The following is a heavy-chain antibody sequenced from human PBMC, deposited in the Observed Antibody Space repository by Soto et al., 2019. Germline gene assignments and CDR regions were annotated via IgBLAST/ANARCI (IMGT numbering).Heavy chain of an antibody. J-gene: IGHJ4*02. D-gene: IGHD1-26*01. Sequence: PSETLSLTCTVSGASITSGSYSWSWIRQAPGKGLEWIGNIHVTGYTAFSPSLKRRVTMSVDTSKNQFSLNVDSVTAADTAVYFCARGGALRPNGHVPLAFWRQRTLVTVSS. V-gene: IGHV4-30-2*01. CDR2: IHVTGYT. CDR3: ARGGALRPNGHVPLAF. CDR1: GASITSGSYS.